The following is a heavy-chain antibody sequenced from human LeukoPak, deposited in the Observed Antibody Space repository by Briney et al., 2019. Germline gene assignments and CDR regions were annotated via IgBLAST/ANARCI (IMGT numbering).Heavy chain of an antibody. Sequence: PSETLSLTCAVYGGSFSGYYWSWIRQPPGKGLEWIGEINHSGSTNYNPSLKSRVTISVDTSKNQFSLKLSSVTAADTAVYYCARRRLGYCSGGSCFGPGLYFDYWGQGTLVTVSS. J-gene: IGHJ4*02. CDR2: INHSGST. CDR3: ARRRLGYCSGGSCFGPGLYFDY. CDR1: GGSFSGYY. V-gene: IGHV4-34*01. D-gene: IGHD2-15*01.